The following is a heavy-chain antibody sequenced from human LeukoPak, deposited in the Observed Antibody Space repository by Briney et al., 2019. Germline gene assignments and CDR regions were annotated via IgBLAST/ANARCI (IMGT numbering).Heavy chain of an antibody. D-gene: IGHD5-12*01. CDR3: ARDSSSWIYSGYEGGPDY. J-gene: IGHJ4*02. V-gene: IGHV3-30*03. CDR1: GFTFSSYS. Sequence: GGSLRLSCAASGFTFSSYSMNWVRQAPGKGLEWVAVISYDGSNKYYADSVKGRFTISRDNSKNTLYLQMNSLRAEDTAVYYCARDSSSWIYSGYEGGPDYWGQGTLVTVSS. CDR2: ISYDGSNK.